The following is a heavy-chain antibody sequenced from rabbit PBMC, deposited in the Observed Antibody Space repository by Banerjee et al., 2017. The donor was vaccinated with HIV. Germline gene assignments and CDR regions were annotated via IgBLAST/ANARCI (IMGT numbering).Heavy chain of an antibody. D-gene: IGHD6-1*01. CDR1: GFSFSSSHW. V-gene: IGHV1S45*01. CDR2: IYAGSSDST. CDR3: ARDWYAYSNL. J-gene: IGHJ4*01. Sequence: QEQLEESGGDLVTPGASLTLTCTASGFSFSSSHWICWVRQAPGKGLEWIACIYAGSSDSTHYASWAKGRFTISKTSPTTVTLQMTSLTAADTATYFCARDWYAYSNLWGPGTLVTVS.